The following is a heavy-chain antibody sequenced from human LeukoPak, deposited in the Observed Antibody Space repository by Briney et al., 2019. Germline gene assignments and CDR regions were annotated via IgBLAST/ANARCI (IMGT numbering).Heavy chain of an antibody. Sequence: ASVKVSCKASGYTFTGYYMHWVRQAPGQGLEWMGWINPNSGGTNYAQKFQGRVTMTRDTSISTAFMELSRLRPDDTAVYYCARGEYSSYYMDVWGKGTTVTVSS. CDR3: ARGEYSSYYMDV. V-gene: IGHV1-2*02. D-gene: IGHD5-18*01. CDR1: GYTFTGYY. J-gene: IGHJ6*03. CDR2: INPNSGGT.